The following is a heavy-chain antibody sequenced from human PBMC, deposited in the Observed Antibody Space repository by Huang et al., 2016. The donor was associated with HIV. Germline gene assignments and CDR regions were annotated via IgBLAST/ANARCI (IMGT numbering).Heavy chain of an antibody. J-gene: IGHJ5*02. Sequence: QMHLQQWGAGLLKPSETLSLTCAVSGGSFSGYYWTWIRQPPGKELEWIGEIHHSGSTNYHPSVKSRATISEDTSMNQFSLKLTSVTAADTAVYYCVRDYRAYNTYDMGWFDPWGQGTLVTVSS. CDR3: VRDYRAYNTYDMGWFDP. D-gene: IGHD3-3*01. CDR1: GGSFSGYY. V-gene: IGHV4-34*01. CDR2: IHHSGST.